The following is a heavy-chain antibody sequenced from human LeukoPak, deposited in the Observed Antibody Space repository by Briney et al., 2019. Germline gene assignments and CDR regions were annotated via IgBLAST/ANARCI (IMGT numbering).Heavy chain of an antibody. CDR3: ARETAMVPPRFDY. CDR2: INPNSGGT. V-gene: IGHV1-2*02. D-gene: IGHD5-18*01. Sequence: GASVKVSCKASGYTFTGYYMHWVRQAPGQGLEWMGWINPNSGGTNYAQKFQGRATMTRDTSISTAYMELSRLRSDDTAVYYCARETAMVPPRFDYWGQGTLVTASS. CDR1: GYTFTGYY. J-gene: IGHJ4*02.